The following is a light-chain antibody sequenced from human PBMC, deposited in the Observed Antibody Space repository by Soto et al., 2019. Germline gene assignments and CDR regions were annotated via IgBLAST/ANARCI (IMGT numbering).Light chain of an antibody. J-gene: IGKJ3*01. V-gene: IGKV3D-20*02. CDR2: DAS. Sequence: EIVLTQSPGTLSLSPGERATLSCRASQSVSSSYLAWYQQKPGQAPRLLIFDASNRAPGIPARFSASGSRRDFTLTISSLEPEDFAVYYCQQRFTWPPFTFGPGTKVDIK. CDR1: QSVSSSY. CDR3: QQRFTWPPFT.